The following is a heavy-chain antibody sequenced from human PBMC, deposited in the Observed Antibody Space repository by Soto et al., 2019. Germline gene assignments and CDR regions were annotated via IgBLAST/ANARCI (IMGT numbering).Heavy chain of an antibody. V-gene: IGHV3-33*01. CDR1: GFTFSSYG. CDR3: ARDLFSSYGSGSYYPNWFDP. J-gene: IGHJ5*02. Sequence: GGSLRLSCAASGFTFSSYGMHWVRQAPGKGLEWVAVIWYDGSNKYYADSVKGRFTISRDNSKNTLYLQMNSLRAEDTAVYYCARDLFSSYGSGSYYPNWFDPWDQGTLVTVSS. D-gene: IGHD3-10*01. CDR2: IWYDGSNK.